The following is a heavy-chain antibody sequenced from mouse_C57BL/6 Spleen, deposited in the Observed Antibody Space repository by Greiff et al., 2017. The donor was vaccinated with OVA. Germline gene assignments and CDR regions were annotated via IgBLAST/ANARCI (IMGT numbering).Heavy chain of an antibody. Sequence: QVQLKESGPELVKPGASVKISCKASGYAFSSSWMNWVKQRPGKGLEWIGRIYPGDGDTNYNGKFKGKATLTADKSSSTAYMQLSSLTSEDSAVYFCARSSGYGDYFDYWGQGTTLTVSS. CDR2: IYPGDGDT. V-gene: IGHV1-82*01. J-gene: IGHJ2*01. CDR3: ARSSGYGDYFDY. CDR1: GYAFSSSW. D-gene: IGHD2-2*01.